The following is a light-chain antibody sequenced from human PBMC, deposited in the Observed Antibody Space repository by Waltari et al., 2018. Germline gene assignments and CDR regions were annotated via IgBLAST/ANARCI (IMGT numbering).Light chain of an antibody. J-gene: IGKJ5*01. CDR1: QSINYW. CDR2: KAS. CDR3: QQYNTYPVT. V-gene: IGKV1-5*03. Sequence: DIQMTQSPSTLSASEGDRVTLTCRASQSINYWLAWYQQKPGTAPKLPIDKASTYETGVPSRFSGRGSGTEFTLTLGSLQPDDFAIYYCQQYNTYPVTFGQGTRLEIK.